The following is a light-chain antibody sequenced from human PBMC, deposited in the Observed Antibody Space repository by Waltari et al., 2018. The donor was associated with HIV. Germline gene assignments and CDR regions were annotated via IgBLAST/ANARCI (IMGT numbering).Light chain of an antibody. Sequence: QSALTQPASVSGSPGQSITISCTGITVHVGAFNFVSWYQHHPGKAPKLIIYEVHNRPSGVSDRFSGSKSGNSASLTISGLQTADEADYYCTSYTSGSVLFGGGTNLTVL. J-gene: IGLJ2*01. CDR2: EVH. CDR3: TSYTSGSVL. CDR1: TVHVGAFNF. V-gene: IGLV2-14*01.